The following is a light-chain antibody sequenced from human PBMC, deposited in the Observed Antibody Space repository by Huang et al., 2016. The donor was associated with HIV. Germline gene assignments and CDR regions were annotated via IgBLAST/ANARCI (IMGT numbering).Light chain of an antibody. V-gene: IGKV1-39*01. CDR3: QQSYSSPRFT. Sequence: DIQMTQSPSSLSASLGDRVTITCRASRSISNYLNWYQQYPGKAPRLLIYAASSLQRGVPSRFSGSGSGTDFTLTISSLQPEDFATYYCQQSYSSPRFTFGPGTKVDIK. J-gene: IGKJ3*01. CDR2: AAS. CDR1: RSISNY.